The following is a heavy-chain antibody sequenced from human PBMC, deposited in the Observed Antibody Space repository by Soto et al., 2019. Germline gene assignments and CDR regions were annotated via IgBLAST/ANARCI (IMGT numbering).Heavy chain of an antibody. Sequence: GGSLRLSCAASGFAFGTYAMTWVRQAPGKGLEWVSVISGAGGNTYYADSVKGRFTVSRDNSKKMLYLEMNSLRVEDTAIYYCAKDPVPQLLPSWWFDPWGQGTRVTVSS. CDR1: GFAFGTYA. V-gene: IGHV3-23*01. CDR2: ISGAGGNT. D-gene: IGHD2-2*01. CDR3: AKDPVPQLLPSWWFDP. J-gene: IGHJ5*02.